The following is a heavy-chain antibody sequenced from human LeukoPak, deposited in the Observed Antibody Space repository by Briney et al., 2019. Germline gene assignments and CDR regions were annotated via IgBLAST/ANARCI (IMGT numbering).Heavy chain of an antibody. CDR2: IFYSGST. CDR1: GGSVSSYY. J-gene: IGHJ4*02. Sequence: PSETLSLTCTVSGGSVSSYYWSWIRQPPGKGLEWIGYIFYSGSTNYNPSLKSRVTISVDTSKNQFSLKLSSVTAADTAVYYCARGGGWYFYWGQGTLVTVSS. CDR3: ARGGGWYFY. D-gene: IGHD6-19*01. V-gene: IGHV4-59*02.